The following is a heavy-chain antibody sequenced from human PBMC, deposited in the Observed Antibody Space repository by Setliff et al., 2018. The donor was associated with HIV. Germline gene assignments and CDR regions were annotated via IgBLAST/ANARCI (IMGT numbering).Heavy chain of an antibody. CDR1: GGSISSYY. D-gene: IGHD1-1*01. CDR2: IFYSVST. J-gene: IGHJ4*02. V-gene: IGHV4-59*01. CDR3: ASAGSGTRAPPRY. Sequence: PSETLSLTCTVSGGSISSYYWSWIRQPPGEGLEWIGYIFYSVSTNYNPSLKSRVTISLDTSKNQFSQKLTSVTAADTAVYYCASAGSGTRAPPRYWGQGTLVTVSS.